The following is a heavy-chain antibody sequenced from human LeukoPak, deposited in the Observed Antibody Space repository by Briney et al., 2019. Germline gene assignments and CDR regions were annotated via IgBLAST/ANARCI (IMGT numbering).Heavy chain of an antibody. CDR1: GFTFSSYG. J-gene: IGHJ6*02. CDR3: ARDYYDFWSGYAIASEYYYGMDV. D-gene: IGHD3-3*01. CDR2: IWYDGSNK. V-gene: IGHV3-33*01. Sequence: PGGSLRLSCAASGFTFSSYGMHWVRQAPGKGLEWVAVIWYDGSNKYYADSVKGRFNISRDNSKNTLYLQMNSLRAEDTAVYYCARDYYDFWSGYAIASEYYYGMDVWGQGTTVTVSS.